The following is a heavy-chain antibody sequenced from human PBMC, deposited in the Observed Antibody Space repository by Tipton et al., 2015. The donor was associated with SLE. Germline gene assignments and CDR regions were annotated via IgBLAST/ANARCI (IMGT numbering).Heavy chain of an antibody. CDR2: IYYSGST. J-gene: IGHJ4*02. D-gene: IGHD1-26*01. CDR3: ARDQGGREIDF. Sequence: TLSLTCTVSGGSISSHYWSWIRQPPGKGLEWIGYIYYSGSTNYSPSLTSRVTISVDTSKTQFSLKLRSVTAADTAVYYCARDQGGREIDFWGQGTLVTVSS. CDR1: GGSISSHY. V-gene: IGHV4-59*11.